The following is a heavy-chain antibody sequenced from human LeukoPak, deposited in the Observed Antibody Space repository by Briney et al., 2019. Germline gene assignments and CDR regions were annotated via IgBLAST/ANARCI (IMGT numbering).Heavy chain of an antibody. D-gene: IGHD3-10*01. CDR1: GGSISSYY. J-gene: IGHJ6*02. V-gene: IGHV4-59*01. CDR2: IYYSGST. CDR3: ARDQREDYGSGSAPLYYYYGMDV. Sequence: PSETLSLTCTVSGGSISSYYWSWIRQPPGKGLEWIGYIYYSGSTNYNPSLKSRVTISVDTSKNQFSLKLSSVTAADTAVYYCARDQREDYGSGSAPLYYYYGMDVWGRGTTVTVSS.